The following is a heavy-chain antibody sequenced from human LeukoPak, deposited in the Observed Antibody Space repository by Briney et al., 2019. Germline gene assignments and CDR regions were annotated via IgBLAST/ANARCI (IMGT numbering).Heavy chain of an antibody. J-gene: IGHJ5*02. Sequence: SETLSLTCTVSGGSISTYGHYWGWIRQTPGKGLEWIGYIYYSGSTNYNPSPKSRVTISVDTSKNQFSLKLSSVTAADTAVYYCARNLWFGELLSWFDPWGQGTLVTVSS. CDR1: GGSISTYGHY. D-gene: IGHD3-10*01. V-gene: IGHV4-61*05. CDR2: IYYSGST. CDR3: ARNLWFGELLSWFDP.